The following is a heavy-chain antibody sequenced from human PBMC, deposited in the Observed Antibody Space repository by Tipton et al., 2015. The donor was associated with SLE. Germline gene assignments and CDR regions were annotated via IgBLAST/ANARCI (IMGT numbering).Heavy chain of an antibody. J-gene: IGHJ4*02. V-gene: IGHV3-30*02. D-gene: IGHD2-2*01. CDR1: GITFRTYG. Sequence: SLRLSCAASGITFRTYGMHWVRQAPGKGLEWVAFIGNDGGKKYYAESVKGRFTISRDNSKDTLYLHMDSLRTEDTAVYYCAKEERPQMPFVYWGQGTLVTVSS. CDR3: AKEERPQMPFVY. CDR2: IGNDGGKK.